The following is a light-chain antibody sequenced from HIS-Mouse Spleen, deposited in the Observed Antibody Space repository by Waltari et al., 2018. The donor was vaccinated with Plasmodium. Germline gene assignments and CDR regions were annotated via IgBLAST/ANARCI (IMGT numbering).Light chain of an antibody. J-gene: IGLJ1*01. CDR3: CSYAGSYTYV. V-gene: IGLV2-11*01. CDR2: DVS. CDR1: SSDVGGSNS. Sequence: QSALTQPRSVSGSPGQSVTISCTGTSSDVGGSNSVPWYQPHPGKAPKLMIYDVSKRPSGVPDRFSGSKSGNTASLTISGLQAEDEADYYCCSYAGSYTYVFGTGTKVTVL.